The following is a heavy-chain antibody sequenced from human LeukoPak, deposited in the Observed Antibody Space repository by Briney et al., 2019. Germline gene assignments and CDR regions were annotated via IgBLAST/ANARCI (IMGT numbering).Heavy chain of an antibody. D-gene: IGHD2-15*01. Sequence: ASVKVSCKASGYTFTSYYMHWVRQAPGQGLEWMGIINPSGGSTSYAQKFQGRVTMTRDTSISTAYMELSRLRSDDTAVYYCARDGGNTVVAYYMDVWGKGTTVTVSS. CDR2: INPSGGST. V-gene: IGHV1-46*01. J-gene: IGHJ6*03. CDR1: GYTFTSYY. CDR3: ARDGGNTVVAYYMDV.